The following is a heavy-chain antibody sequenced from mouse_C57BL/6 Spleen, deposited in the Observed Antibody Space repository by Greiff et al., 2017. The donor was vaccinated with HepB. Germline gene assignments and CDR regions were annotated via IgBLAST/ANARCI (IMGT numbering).Heavy chain of an antibody. V-gene: IGHV5-17*01. CDR2: ISSGSSTI. CDR1: GFTFSDYG. Sequence: EVKLVESGGGLVKPGGSLKLSCAASGFTFSDYGMHWVRQAPEKGLEWVAYISSGSSTIYYADTVKGRFTISRDNAKNTLFLQMTSLRSEDTAMYYCARFTTVVGDYWGQGTSVTVSS. CDR3: ARFTTVVGDY. D-gene: IGHD1-1*01. J-gene: IGHJ4*01.